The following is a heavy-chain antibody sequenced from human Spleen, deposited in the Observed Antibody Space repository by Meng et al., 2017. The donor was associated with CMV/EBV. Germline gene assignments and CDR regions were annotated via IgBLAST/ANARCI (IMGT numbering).Heavy chain of an antibody. J-gene: IGHJ4*02. Sequence: GESLKISCAASGFTFSSYAMSWVRQAPGKGLEWVSYISSSSSTIYYADSVKGRFTISRDNAKNSLYLQMNRLRAEDTAVYYCARDSDSSGYYYSFDYWGQGTLVTVSS. CDR2: ISSSSSTI. CDR1: GFTFSSYA. V-gene: IGHV3-48*04. CDR3: ARDSDSSGYYYSFDY. D-gene: IGHD3-22*01.